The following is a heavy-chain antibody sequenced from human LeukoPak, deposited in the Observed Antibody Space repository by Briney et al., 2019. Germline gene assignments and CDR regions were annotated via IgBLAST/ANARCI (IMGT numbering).Heavy chain of an antibody. V-gene: IGHV3-15*07. CDR3: TTEYFGGFEY. CDR1: TFTKAW. J-gene: IGHJ4*02. CDR2: VKNRGDGMAT. D-gene: IGHD3-16*01. Sequence: PGGSLGLSCVLSTFTKAWMNWVRQAPGKGLEWVGRVKNRGDGMATDYAAPVKGRFIISRDDSKKTVYLQMDSLKTEDTAVYFCTTEYFGGFEYWGQGTLVTVSS.